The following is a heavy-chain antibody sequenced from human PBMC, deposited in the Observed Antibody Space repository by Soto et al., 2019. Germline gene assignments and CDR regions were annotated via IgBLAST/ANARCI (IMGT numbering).Heavy chain of an antibody. J-gene: IGHJ4*02. D-gene: IGHD2-8*02. CDR3: ARDYARGWCQF. CDR1: GFSFSNCG. V-gene: IGHV3-30*03. Sequence: GGSLRLSCTASGFSFSNCGIQWVRQTPGKGLEWVALISFDGDKYYVDSVKGRFTISRDNPTNTVYLQMNRLRPEDTGVYYCARDYARGWCQFWGQGTLVTVSS. CDR2: ISFDGDK.